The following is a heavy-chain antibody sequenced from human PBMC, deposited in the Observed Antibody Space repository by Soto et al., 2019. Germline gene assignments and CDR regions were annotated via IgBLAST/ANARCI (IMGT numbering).Heavy chain of an antibody. V-gene: IGHV3-13*01. D-gene: IGHD1-7*01. CDR3: ARAGMHNWNLLRAFDN. CDR2: IGTAGDT. J-gene: IGHJ3*02. Sequence: EVQLVESGGGLVQPGGSLRLSCAASGFTFRVYDMLWVRQGAGTGLEWVSTIGTAGDTYYAGSVKGRFTISRENAKNSMYLQMNNLGAGDTAVYFCARAGMHNWNLLRAFDNWGHGTMVTVS. CDR1: GFTFRVYD.